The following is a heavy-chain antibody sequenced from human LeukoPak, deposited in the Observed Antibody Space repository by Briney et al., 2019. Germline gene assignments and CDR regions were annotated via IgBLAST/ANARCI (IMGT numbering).Heavy chain of an antibody. CDR3: ARDLLGDYDYFYYMDV. CDR1: GGSFTSFY. V-gene: IGHV4-59*01. CDR2: IYYSGST. Sequence: SETLSLTRTVSGGSFTSFYWSWFRQPPGKGLEWIGYIYYSGSTNYNPSLKSRVTMSVDTSKNQFSLRLSSVTAADTAVYYCARDLLGDYDYFYYMDVWGKGTTVTVSS. J-gene: IGHJ6*03. D-gene: IGHD4-17*01.